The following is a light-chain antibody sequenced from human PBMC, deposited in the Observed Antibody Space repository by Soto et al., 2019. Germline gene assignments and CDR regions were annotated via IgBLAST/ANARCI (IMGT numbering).Light chain of an antibody. Sequence: DIQLTQSPSFLAASVGDRVTITCRASQGIASFLAWYQQKPGKAPKLLIYSATTLQTGVSSRFSGSRSGPEFTLTISSLQPEDFATYYCQQLNSYPYTFAQGTKLETK. CDR2: SAT. CDR3: QQLNSYPYT. CDR1: QGIASF. V-gene: IGKV1-9*01. J-gene: IGKJ2*01.